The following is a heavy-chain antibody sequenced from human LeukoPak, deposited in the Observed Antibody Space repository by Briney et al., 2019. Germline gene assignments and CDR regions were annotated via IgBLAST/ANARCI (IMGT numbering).Heavy chain of an antibody. D-gene: IGHD3-9*01. CDR3: AREGEYDILTGYPAAFDI. CDR2: ISAYNGNT. Sequence: ASVKVSCKASGYTFTSYGISWVRQAPGQGLEWMGWISAYNGNTNYAQKLQGRVTMTTDTSTSTAYMELRSLRSDDTAVYYRAREGEYDILTGYPAAFDIWGQGTMVTVSS. CDR1: GYTFTSYG. V-gene: IGHV1-18*01. J-gene: IGHJ3*02.